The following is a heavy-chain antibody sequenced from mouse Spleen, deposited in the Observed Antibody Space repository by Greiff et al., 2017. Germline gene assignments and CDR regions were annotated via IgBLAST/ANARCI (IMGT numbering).Heavy chain of an antibody. CDR3: ARSAARGYYFDY. J-gene: IGHJ2*01. Sequence: QVQLQQSGAELARPGASVKLSCKASGYTFTSYGISWVKQRTGQGLEWIGEIYPRSGNTYYNEKFKGKATLTADKSSSTAYMELRSLTSEDSAVYFCARSAARGYYFDYWGQGTTLTVSS. V-gene: IGHV1-81*01. CDR1: GYTFTSYG. CDR2: IYPRSGNT.